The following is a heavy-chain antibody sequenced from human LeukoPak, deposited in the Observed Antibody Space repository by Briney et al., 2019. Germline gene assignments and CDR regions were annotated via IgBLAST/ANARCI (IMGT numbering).Heavy chain of an antibody. CDR1: GGSISSYY. D-gene: IGHD2-21*02. V-gene: IGHV4-59*01. J-gene: IGHJ6*02. CDR3: ARSHCGGDCPNSDYYGMDV. Sequence: SETLSLTCTVSGGSISSYYWSWIRQPPGKGLEWIGYIYYSGSTNYNPSLKSRVTISVDTSKNQFSLKLSSVTAADTAVYYCARSHCGGDCPNSDYYGMDVWGQGTTVTVSS. CDR2: IYYSGST.